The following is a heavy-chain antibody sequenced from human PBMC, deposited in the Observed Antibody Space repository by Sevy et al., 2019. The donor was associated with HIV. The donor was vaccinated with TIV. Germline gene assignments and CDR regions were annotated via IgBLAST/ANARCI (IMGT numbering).Heavy chain of an antibody. J-gene: IGHJ4*02. V-gene: IGHV3-74*01. Sequence: GGSLRLSCAASGFTFSTYWMHWVRQPPGTGLAWVSRISADGSNTIYADSVKGRFTISRDNAKNTLYLQMNSLRAEDTAVYYRARDMTVAGPSTVDFWGQGTLVTVSS. CDR2: ISADGSNT. CDR1: GFTFSTYW. CDR3: ARDMTVAGPSTVDF. D-gene: IGHD6-19*01.